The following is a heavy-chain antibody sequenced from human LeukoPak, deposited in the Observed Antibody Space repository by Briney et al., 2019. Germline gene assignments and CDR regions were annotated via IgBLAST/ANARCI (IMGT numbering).Heavy chain of an antibody. V-gene: IGHV3-7*03. D-gene: IGHD3-16*01. CDR2: IKQDETEK. CDR1: GGSISGSSYY. J-gene: IGHJ6*02. CDR3: ARGGGLGV. Sequence: SSETLSLTCTVSGGSISGSSYYWGWIRQPPGKGLEWVANIKQDETEKFYLGSIKGRFTISRDNAKNSLYLQMSNLRAEDTAVYFCARGGGLGVWGQGATVTVSS.